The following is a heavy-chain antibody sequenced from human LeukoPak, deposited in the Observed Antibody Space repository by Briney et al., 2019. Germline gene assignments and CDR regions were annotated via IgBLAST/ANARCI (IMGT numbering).Heavy chain of an antibody. Sequence: SETLSLTCTVSGGSISSYYWSWIRQPPGKGLEWIGYIYYSGSTNYNPSLKSRVTIPVDTSKNQFSLKLSSVTAADTAVYYCARVSSWIQFDYWGQGTLVTVSS. D-gene: IGHD6-13*01. CDR1: GGSISSYY. V-gene: IGHV4-59*01. CDR3: ARVSSWIQFDY. J-gene: IGHJ4*02. CDR2: IYYSGST.